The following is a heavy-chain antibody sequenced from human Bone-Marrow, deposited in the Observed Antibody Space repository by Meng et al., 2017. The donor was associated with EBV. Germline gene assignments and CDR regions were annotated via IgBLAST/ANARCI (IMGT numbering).Heavy chain of an antibody. CDR2: VKSQADGGTT. Sequence: VGLVESGGGLVKPGGSLGFSFAASGFTFRKAWMSWVRQAPGKGLEWVGRVKSQADGGTTDYTAAVRGRFTISRDDSRNMLYLQINSLQIEDSALYYCATESTTFEYWGLGTLVTVSS. CDR1: GFTFRKAW. CDR3: ATESTTFEY. D-gene: IGHD1-1*01. J-gene: IGHJ4*02. V-gene: IGHV3-15*01.